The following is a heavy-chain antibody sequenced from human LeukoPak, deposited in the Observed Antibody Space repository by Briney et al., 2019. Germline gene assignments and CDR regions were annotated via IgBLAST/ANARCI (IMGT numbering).Heavy chain of an antibody. Sequence: ASVKVSCKASGGTFSSYAISWVRQAPGQGLEWMGGIIPIFGTTNYAQKFQGRVTITADESTSTAYMELSSLRSEDTAVYYCARGVENYYYYYYMDVWGKGTTVTISS. CDR2: IIPIFGTT. J-gene: IGHJ6*03. CDR1: GGTFSSYA. CDR3: ARGVENYYYYYYMDV. V-gene: IGHV1-69*13.